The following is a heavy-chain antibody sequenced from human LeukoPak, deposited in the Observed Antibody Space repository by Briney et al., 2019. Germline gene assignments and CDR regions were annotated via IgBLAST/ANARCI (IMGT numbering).Heavy chain of an antibody. V-gene: IGHV4-39*01. D-gene: IGHD4-23*01. CDR1: NGSISSSSSY. CDR3: ARHKSWWELHAFDI. J-gene: IGHJ3*02. CDR2: ILYRGST. Sequence: SETLSLTCTVSNGSISSSSSYWSWIRQPPGKGLEWIGSILYRGSTYYNPSLKSRVTISIDTSKNQFSLKLSSVTAADTAVYYCARHKSWWELHAFDIWGQGTLVTVSS.